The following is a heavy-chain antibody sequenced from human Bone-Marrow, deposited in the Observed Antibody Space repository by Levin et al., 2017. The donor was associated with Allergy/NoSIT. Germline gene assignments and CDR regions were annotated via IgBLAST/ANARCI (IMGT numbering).Heavy chain of an antibody. CDR3: ARRDFPYYFDY. CDR2: VSHSGST. CDR1: GASISSYNNF. V-gene: IGHV4-39*01. Sequence: PSETLSLTCTVSGASISSYNNFWGWIRQPPGKGLEWIGLVSHSGSTFYNPSLQSRVTISVDTSQNQFSLHLNSVTAADAAVYYCARRDFPYYFDYWGRGTVVTVSS. D-gene: IGHD3-3*01. J-gene: IGHJ4*02.